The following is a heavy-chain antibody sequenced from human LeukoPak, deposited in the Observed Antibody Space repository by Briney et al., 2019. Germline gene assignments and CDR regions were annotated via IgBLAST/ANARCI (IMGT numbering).Heavy chain of an antibody. CDR3: AKEDQQLAGNLDC. D-gene: IGHD6-13*01. CDR1: GFTVSNTY. CDR2: IYSGGST. J-gene: IGHJ4*02. V-gene: IGHV3-53*01. Sequence: GGSLRLSCAASGFTVSNTYMSWVRQAPGKGLEWVSVIYSGGSTYYADSVKGRFTISRDNSKNTLYLQMNSLRAEDAAVYYCAKEDQQLAGNLDCWGQGTLVTVSS.